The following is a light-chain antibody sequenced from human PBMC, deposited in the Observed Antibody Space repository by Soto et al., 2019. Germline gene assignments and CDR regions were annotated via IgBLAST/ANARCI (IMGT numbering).Light chain of an antibody. V-gene: IGKV3-20*01. Sequence: EIVSTHSPGTLSLSPGERATLSYRASHSVSSSYLAWYQQKPGQAPRLLIYGASSRASGVPDRFSGSGSGTDFTLTISRLEPEDFAVYYCQQYGSSLLTFGGGTKVDIK. J-gene: IGKJ4*01. CDR2: GAS. CDR3: QQYGSSLLT. CDR1: HSVSSSY.